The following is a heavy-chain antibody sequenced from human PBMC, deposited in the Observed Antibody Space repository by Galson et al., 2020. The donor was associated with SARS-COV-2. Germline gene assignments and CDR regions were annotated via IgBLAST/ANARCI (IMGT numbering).Heavy chain of an antibody. CDR3: ARKQPGKYYYSYGREV. Sequence: SETLSLTCAVSGGSISSGGYSWSWIRQPPGKGLEWIGYVYDYGSAYYNPSLKTRLTISVDTSKNQFSLNLRSVTAADTAVYYCARKQPGKYYYSYGREVWGQGTTVTVSS. J-gene: IGHJ6*02. CDR1: GGSISSGGYS. D-gene: IGHD6-13*01. CDR2: VYDYGSA. V-gene: IGHV4-30-4*07.